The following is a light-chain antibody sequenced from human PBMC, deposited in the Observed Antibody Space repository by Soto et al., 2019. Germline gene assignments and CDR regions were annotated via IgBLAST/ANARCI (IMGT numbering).Light chain of an antibody. CDR1: QSVSSSY. Sequence: EIVLTQSPGTLSLSPGDRATLSCRASQSVSSSYLAWSQQKPGQAPRLLIYGASSRATGIPARFSGSGSGTDFTLTICRLEPEDFSVYYCQQYGSSAWTFGQGTKVEI. V-gene: IGKV3-20*01. CDR3: QQYGSSAWT. CDR2: GAS. J-gene: IGKJ1*01.